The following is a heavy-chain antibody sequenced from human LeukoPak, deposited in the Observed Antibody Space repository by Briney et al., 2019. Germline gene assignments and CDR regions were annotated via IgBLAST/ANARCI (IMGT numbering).Heavy chain of an antibody. J-gene: IGHJ4*02. CDR1: GFSFSNFD. CDR2: ISRSGDIT. Sequence: TGGSLRLSCAASGFSFSNFDMTWVRQAPGKGLEWVASISRSGDITNYADSGKGRFTISRGNSKNTLYLQMNSLRAEDTAVYYCLPSDGGGQGTLVTVSS. V-gene: IGHV3-23*01. CDR3: LPSDG. D-gene: IGHD3-10*01.